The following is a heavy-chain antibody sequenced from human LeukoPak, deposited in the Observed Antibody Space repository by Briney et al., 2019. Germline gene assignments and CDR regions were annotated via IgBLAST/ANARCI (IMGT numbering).Heavy chain of an antibody. CDR2: IYYSGTT. J-gene: IGHJ6*03. CDR3: ARGDCSSTICYSPMDV. D-gene: IGHD2-2*01. Sequence: SETLSLTCTVSGGSISSSSYYWGWIRQPPGTGLECIGGIYYSGTTYYNPSLKSRVTISVDTSQNQFSLKVNSVTAADTAVYYCARGDCSSTICYSPMDVWGKGTTVTVSS. V-gene: IGHV4-39*07. CDR1: GGSISSSSYY.